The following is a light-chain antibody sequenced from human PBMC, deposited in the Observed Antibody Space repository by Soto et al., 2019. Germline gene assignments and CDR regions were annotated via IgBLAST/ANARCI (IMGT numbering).Light chain of an antibody. CDR3: QQYNSYFFT. CDR2: RAS. J-gene: IGKJ3*01. Sequence: DIPMTQSPSTLSASVGDRVNITCRASEIINGWLAWYQQKPGKAPKLLIYRASDLQTGVPTRFSGSGSGTEFTLTISSLQTDDFATYYCQQYNSYFFTFGPGTKVDVK. V-gene: IGKV1-5*03. CDR1: EIINGW.